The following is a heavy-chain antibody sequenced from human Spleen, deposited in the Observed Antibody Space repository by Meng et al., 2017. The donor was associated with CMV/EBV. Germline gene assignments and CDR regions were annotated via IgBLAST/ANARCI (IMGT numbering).Heavy chain of an antibody. D-gene: IGHD1-26*01. Sequence: SVKVSCKASGGTFDDYSFSWVRQAPGQGLEWMGRAIPIIATSNYAQTFQDRITITADIPTTTVYMELTSLRSEDTAVYYCARSQLSGSYIYFEDWGPGMLVTVSS. CDR1: GGTFDDYS. J-gene: IGHJ4*02. CDR2: AIPIIATS. CDR3: ARSQLSGSYIYFED. V-gene: IGHV1-69*08.